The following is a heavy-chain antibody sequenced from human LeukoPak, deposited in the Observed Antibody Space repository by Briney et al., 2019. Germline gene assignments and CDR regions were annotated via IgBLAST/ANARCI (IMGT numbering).Heavy chain of an antibody. CDR3: VKFGGASTATLGYFQH. CDR2: INYSGTT. CDR1: GGSISSSDYY. V-gene: IGHV4-39*01. J-gene: IGHJ1*01. D-gene: IGHD3-16*01. Sequence: SETLSLTCTVSGGSISSSDYYWGWIRQPPGKGLEWIGSINYSGTTYYSPSLQSRVTISVDTSNNQFFLKLSSVTAADTAVYYCVKFGGASTATLGYFQHWGQGTLVTVSS.